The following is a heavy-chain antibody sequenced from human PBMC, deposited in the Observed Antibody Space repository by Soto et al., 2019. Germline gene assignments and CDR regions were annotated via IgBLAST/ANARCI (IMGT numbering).Heavy chain of an antibody. CDR2: IIPIFGTA. CDR3: ASMGAVPGRNIYYYYGMDV. D-gene: IGHD3-10*01. V-gene: IGHV1-69*13. J-gene: IGHJ6*02. CDR1: GGTFSSYA. Sequence: SVKVSCKASGGTFSSYAISWVRQAPGQGLEWMGGIIPIFGTANYAQKFQGRVTITADESTSTAYMELSSLRSEDTAVYYCASMGAVPGRNIYYYYGMDVCGQGTTVTVTS.